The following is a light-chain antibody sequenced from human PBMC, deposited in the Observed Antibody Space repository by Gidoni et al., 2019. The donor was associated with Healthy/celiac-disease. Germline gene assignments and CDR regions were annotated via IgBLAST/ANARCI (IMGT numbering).Light chain of an antibody. CDR2: AAS. J-gene: IGKJ1*01. CDR3: QQSYT. Sequence: DIQMTQSPSSLSASVGDRVTITCRASQSISSYLNWYQQKPGKAPKLLIYAASSLQSGVLSRFSGSGSGTDFTLTISSLQPEDFATYYCQQSYTFGQGTKVEIK. V-gene: IGKV1-39*01. CDR1: QSISSY.